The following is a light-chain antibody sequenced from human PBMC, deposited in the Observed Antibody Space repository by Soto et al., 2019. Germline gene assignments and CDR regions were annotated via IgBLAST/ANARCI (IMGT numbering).Light chain of an antibody. CDR2: DVS. V-gene: IGLV2-14*01. CDR1: SSDVGSYNY. Sequence: QSALTQPASVSGSPGQSITISCTGTSSDVGSYNYVSWYQQYPGKAPKLMIYDVSNRPSGVSYRFSGSKSGNTASLTISGLQAEDEADYYCSSYAGSSNYVFGTGTKLTVL. CDR3: SSYAGSSNYV. J-gene: IGLJ1*01.